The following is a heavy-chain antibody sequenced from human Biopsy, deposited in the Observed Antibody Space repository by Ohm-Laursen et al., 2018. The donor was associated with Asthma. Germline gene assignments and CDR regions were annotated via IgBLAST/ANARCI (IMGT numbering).Heavy chain of an antibody. V-gene: IGHV4-30-4*01. Sequence: TLSLTGTGSGASIKTDDYDWRWLRKPPGKGLESYGVSNYSGSTSYNPSLKGGVTISVDTSKNQFSLKLSYVTAADTAVYYCARASVAASSNWFDPWGQGTLVTVSS. D-gene: IGHD6-19*01. CDR2: SNYSGST. CDR1: GASIKTDDYD. J-gene: IGHJ5*02. CDR3: ARASVAASSNWFDP.